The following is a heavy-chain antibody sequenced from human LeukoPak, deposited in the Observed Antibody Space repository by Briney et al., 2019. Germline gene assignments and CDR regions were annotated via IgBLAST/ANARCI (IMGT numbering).Heavy chain of an antibody. CDR3: TRGGYSGYVTFDY. D-gene: IGHD5-12*01. CDR1: GFTFGDYA. V-gene: IGHV3-49*03. Sequence: GRSLRLSCTAPGFTFGDYAMSWFRKAPGKGLERVGFIRSKAYGGTTEYAASVKGRFTISRDDSKSIAYLQMNSLKTEDTAVYYCTRGGYSGYVTFDYWGQGTLVTVSS. J-gene: IGHJ4*02. CDR2: IRSKAYGGTT.